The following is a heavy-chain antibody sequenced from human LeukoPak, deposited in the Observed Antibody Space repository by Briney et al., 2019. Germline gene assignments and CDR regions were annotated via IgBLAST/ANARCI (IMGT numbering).Heavy chain of an antibody. CDR3: ARVRGDSPYSFDY. D-gene: IGHD2-21*02. J-gene: IGHJ4*02. CDR1: GGSISSFSYY. Sequence: SETLSLTCTVSGGSISSFSYYWGWIRQPPGRGLEWIGTIYYSGSTYYNPSLKSRVTISTDTSKNQFSLNLRSVTAADTAVYYCARVRGDSPYSFDYWGQGALVTVSS. CDR2: IYYSGST. V-gene: IGHV4-39*07.